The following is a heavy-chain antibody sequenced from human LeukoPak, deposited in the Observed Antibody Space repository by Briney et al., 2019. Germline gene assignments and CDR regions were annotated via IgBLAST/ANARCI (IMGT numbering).Heavy chain of an antibody. CDR1: GGSFSGYY. J-gene: IGHJ4*02. Sequence: SETLSLTCAVYGGSFSGYYWRWIRQPPGKGLEWIGEINHSGSTNYNPSLKSRVTISVDTSKNQFSLKLSSVTAADTAVYYCAIAKDRGTGPKYYFDYWGQGTLVTVSS. CDR2: INHSGST. D-gene: IGHD1-1*01. CDR3: AIAKDRGTGPKYYFDY. V-gene: IGHV4-34*01.